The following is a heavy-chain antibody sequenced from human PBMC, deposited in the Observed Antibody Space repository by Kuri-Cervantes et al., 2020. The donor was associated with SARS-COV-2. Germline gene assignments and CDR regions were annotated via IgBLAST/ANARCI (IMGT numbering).Heavy chain of an antibody. V-gene: IGHV4-59*08. CDR2: IYYSGST. CDR1: GGSISSYY. CDR3: ASVSSGWYVVGY. D-gene: IGHD6-19*01. Sequence: GSLRLSCTVSGGSISSYYWSWIRQPPGKGLEWIGYIYYSGSTNYNPSLKSRVTISVDTSKNQFSLKLSSVTAADTAVYYCASVSSGWYVVGYWGQGTLVTVSS. J-gene: IGHJ4*02.